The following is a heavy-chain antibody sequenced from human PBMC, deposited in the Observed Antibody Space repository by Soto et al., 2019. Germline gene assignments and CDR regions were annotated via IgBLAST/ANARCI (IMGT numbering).Heavy chain of an antibody. CDR2: FYYTGSS. V-gene: IGHV4-61*01. J-gene: IGHJ5*02. Sequence: QVQLQESGPGLVKPSETLSLTCTVSGDSVSSGNYYWSWIRQPPGKVLEWIGLFYYTGSSSNNPSLTRRVTMSLDKSNHQFSLTRTSVTAADTAVYYCAGAVDCSGGGCSFDPWGQGTLVTVSS. CDR3: AGAVDCSGGGCSFDP. CDR1: GDSVSSGNYY. D-gene: IGHD2-15*01.